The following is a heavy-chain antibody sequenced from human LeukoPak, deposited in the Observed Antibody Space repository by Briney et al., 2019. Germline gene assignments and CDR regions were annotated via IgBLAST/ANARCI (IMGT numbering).Heavy chain of an antibody. CDR1: GFTFSSYG. V-gene: IGHV3-33*01. CDR2: IWYDGSNK. CDR3: AGDYGEYYYGMDV. D-gene: IGHD4-17*01. J-gene: IGHJ6*02. Sequence: GGSLRLSCAASGFTFSSYGMHWVRQAPGKGLEWVSVIWYDGSNKCYADSVKGRFTISRDNSKNTLYLQMNSLRAEDTAVYYCAGDYGEYYYGMDVWGQGTTVTVSS.